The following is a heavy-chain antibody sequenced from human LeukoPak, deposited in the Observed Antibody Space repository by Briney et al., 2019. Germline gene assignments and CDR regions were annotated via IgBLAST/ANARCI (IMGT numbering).Heavy chain of an antibody. CDR2: INPNSGGT. J-gene: IGHJ6*02. CDR1: GYTFTDYF. V-gene: IGHV1-2*02. Sequence: ASVRVSCKTSGYTFTDYFVHWVRQAPGQGLEWMGWINPNSGGTEYAQKFLGRVTMTRDTSISTAYMELSRLRSDDTAVYFCAREYYYDSSGYSVDYYYYGMDVWGQGTTVTVSS. CDR3: AREYYYDSSGYSVDYYYYGMDV. D-gene: IGHD3-22*01.